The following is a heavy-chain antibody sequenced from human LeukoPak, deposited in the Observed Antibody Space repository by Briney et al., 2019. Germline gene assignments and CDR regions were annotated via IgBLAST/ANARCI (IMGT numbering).Heavy chain of an antibody. CDR3: ARHPMTTVTRAPGADLDY. D-gene: IGHD4-17*01. J-gene: IGHJ4*02. V-gene: IGHV4-39*01. Sequence: SETLSPTCTVSGGSIGSSSYYWGWIRQPPGKGLEWIGSIYYSGSTYYNPSLKSRVTISVDTSKNQFSLKLSSVTAADTAVYYCARHPMTTVTRAPGADLDYWGQGTLVTVSS. CDR1: GGSIGSSSYY. CDR2: IYYSGST.